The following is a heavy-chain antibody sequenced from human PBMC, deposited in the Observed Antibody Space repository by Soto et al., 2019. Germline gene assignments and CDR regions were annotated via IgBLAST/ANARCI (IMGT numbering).Heavy chain of an antibody. D-gene: IGHD3-3*01. V-gene: IGHV1-2*02. Sequence: ASVKVSCKASGYTFPGYYMHWVRQAPGQGLEWMGWINPNSGGTNYAQKFQGRVTMTRDTSISTAYMELSRLRSDDTAVYYCARAQGLTIFGVVRYWGQGTLVTVSS. CDR1: GYTFPGYY. CDR2: INPNSGGT. CDR3: ARAQGLTIFGVVRY. J-gene: IGHJ4*02.